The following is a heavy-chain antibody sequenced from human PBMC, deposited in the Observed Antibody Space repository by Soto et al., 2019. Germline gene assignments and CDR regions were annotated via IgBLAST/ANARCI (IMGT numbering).Heavy chain of an antibody. Sequence: GGSLRLSCAASGFTFSSYAMHWVRQAPGKGLEWVAVISYDGSNKYYADSVKGRFTISRDNSKNTLYLQMNSLRAEDTAVYYCARELIGHQYSSFFRTTNYYHYLMDFWGQGSTVPVSS. CDR1: GFTFSSYA. J-gene: IGHJ6*02. V-gene: IGHV3-30-3*01. D-gene: IGHD6-6*01. CDR3: ARELIGHQYSSFFRTTNYYHYLMDF. CDR2: ISYDGSNK.